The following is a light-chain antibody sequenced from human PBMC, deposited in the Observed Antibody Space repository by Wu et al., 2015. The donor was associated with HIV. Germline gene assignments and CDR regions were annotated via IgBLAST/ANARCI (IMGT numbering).Light chain of an antibody. CDR3: QHRSDWPT. CDR2: GAS. Sequence: EIVLTQSPATLSVSPGERATLSCRASQSVSSNLAWYQQNRGQAPRLLVYGASTRATSIPARFSGSGSGTEFTLTISSLEPEDFGVYYCQHRSDWPTFGQGTKVEIQ. J-gene: IGKJ1*01. V-gene: IGKV3-15*01. CDR1: QSVSSN.